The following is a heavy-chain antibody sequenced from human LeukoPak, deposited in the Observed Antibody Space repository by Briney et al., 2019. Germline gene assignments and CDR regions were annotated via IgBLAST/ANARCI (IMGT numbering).Heavy chain of an antibody. Sequence: GGSLRLTCAASGFTFSTYAMSWVRQVPGKGLEGVSKISQSGGTTYYADSVKGRFTISRDNFKNTLYLQMNSLRAEDTAVYYCAKLGNLGYCSATSCSGVQDYWGQGTLVTVSS. CDR1: GFTFSTYA. CDR2: ISQSGGTT. D-gene: IGHD2-2*01. V-gene: IGHV3-23*01. CDR3: AKLGNLGYCSATSCSGVQDY. J-gene: IGHJ4*02.